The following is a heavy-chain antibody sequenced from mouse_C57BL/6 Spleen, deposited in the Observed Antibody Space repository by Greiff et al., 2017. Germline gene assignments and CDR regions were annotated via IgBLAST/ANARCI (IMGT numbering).Heavy chain of an antibody. V-gene: IGHV5-12*01. J-gene: IGHJ4*01. D-gene: IGHD2-2*01. CDR2: ISNGGGST. CDR1: GFTFSDYY. CDR3: ARLRLPSYCAMDY. Sequence: EVQRVESGGGLVQPGGSLKLSCAASGFTFSDYYMYWVRQTPEKRLEWVAYISNGGGSTYYPDTVKGRFTVSRDNAKNTLYLQMSRLKSEDTAMYCGARLRLPSYCAMDYWGQGTSVTVSS.